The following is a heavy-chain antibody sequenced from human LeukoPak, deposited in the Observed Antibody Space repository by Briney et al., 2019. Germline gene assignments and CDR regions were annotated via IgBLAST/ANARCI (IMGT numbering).Heavy chain of an antibody. CDR2: IYYSGST. V-gene: IGHV4-59*01. CDR1: GGSISSYY. D-gene: IGHD5-18*01. J-gene: IGHJ4*02. CDR3: ARGGDTAMGHFDY. Sequence: SETLSLTCTVSGGSISSYYWSWIRQPPGKGLEWIGYIYYSGSTNYNPSLKSRVTISVDTSKNQFSLKLSSVTAADTAVYYCARGGDTAMGHFDYWGQGTLVTVSS.